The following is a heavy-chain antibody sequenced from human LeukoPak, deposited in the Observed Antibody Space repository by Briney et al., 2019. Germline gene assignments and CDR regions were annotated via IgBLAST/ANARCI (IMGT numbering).Heavy chain of an antibody. Sequence: XXVXXIRYDGSNKYYADSVKGRFTISRDNSKNTLYLQMNSLRAEDTAVYYCAKEEGYCSGGSCYGDYWGQGTLVTVSS. J-gene: IGHJ4*02. CDR3: AKEEGYCSGGSCYGDY. V-gene: IGHV3-30*02. CDR2: IRYDGSNK. D-gene: IGHD2-15*01.